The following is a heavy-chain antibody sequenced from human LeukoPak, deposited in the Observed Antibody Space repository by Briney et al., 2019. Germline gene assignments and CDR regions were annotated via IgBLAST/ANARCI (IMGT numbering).Heavy chain of an antibody. CDR3: ARIGGRDSSVVRRVGHGRRRPRSDAFDI. Sequence: SETLSLTCTVPGGSISSSSYYWGWIRQPPGKGLEWIGSVYYSGSTYYNPFLKSRVTISVDTSKNQSSLKLSSVTAADTAVYYCARIGGRDSSVVRRVGHGRRRPRSDAFDIWGQGTMVTVSS. CDR2: VYYSGST. J-gene: IGHJ3*02. D-gene: IGHD3-10*01. CDR1: GGSISSSSYY. V-gene: IGHV4-39*07.